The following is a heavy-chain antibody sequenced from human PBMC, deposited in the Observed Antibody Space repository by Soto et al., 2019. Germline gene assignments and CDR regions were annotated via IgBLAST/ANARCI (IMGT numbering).Heavy chain of an antibody. CDR2: MNPNSGNT. CDR1: GYTFTSYD. V-gene: IGHV1-8*01. J-gene: IGHJ3*02. Sequence: GASVKVSCKASGYTFTSYDINWVRQATGQGLEWMGWMNPNSGNTGYVQKFQGRVTITRNTSISTAYMELSSLRSEDTAVYYCARGASSPHDAFDIWGQGTMVTVSS. D-gene: IGHD6-13*01. CDR3: ARGASSPHDAFDI.